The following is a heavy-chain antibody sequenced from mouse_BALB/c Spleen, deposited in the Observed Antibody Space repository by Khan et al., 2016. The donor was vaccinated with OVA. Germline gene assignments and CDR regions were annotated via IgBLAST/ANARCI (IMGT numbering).Heavy chain of an antibody. J-gene: IGHJ2*01. D-gene: IGHD1-1*01. CDR1: GYSITSGYA. Sequence: VQLKESGPGLVKPSQSLSLTCTATGYSITSGYAWNWIRQFPGNKLEWMGYIRYSGVTSYTPSLKSRISITRDTSKNQFFLQLNSVTTEDTATYYCARGNYYGYYFDYWGQGTTLTVAS. CDR3: ARGNYYGYYFDY. CDR2: IRYSGVT. V-gene: IGHV3-2*02.